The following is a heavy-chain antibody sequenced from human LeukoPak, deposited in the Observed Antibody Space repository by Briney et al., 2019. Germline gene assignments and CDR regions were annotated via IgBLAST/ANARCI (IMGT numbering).Heavy chain of an antibody. J-gene: IGHJ5*02. CDR1: GYTFTGYY. Sequence: ASVKVSCKASGYTFTGYYMHWVRQAPGQGLEWMGRLNPNSGGTDLAQKFQGRVTMTRDTSISTAYMELSSLRSDDTAVFYCARGTRSGGFDWFDPWGQGTLVTVSS. V-gene: IGHV1-2*02. CDR2: LNPNSGGT. CDR3: ARGTRSGGFDWFDP. D-gene: IGHD2-15*01.